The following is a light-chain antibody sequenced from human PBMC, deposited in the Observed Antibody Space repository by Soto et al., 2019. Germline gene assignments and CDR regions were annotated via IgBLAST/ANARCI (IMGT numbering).Light chain of an antibody. CDR2: GAS. CDR1: QSISDT. CDR3: LQDYNYPWT. J-gene: IGKJ1*01. Sequence: EIVMTQSPATLSVSPGGRATLSCRASQSISDTLAWYQQKPGQAPRLLIYGASRRATGFPARFSGSGYGTDFTLTISSLQPEDFATYYCLQDYNYPWTFGQGTKVDIK. V-gene: IGKV3-15*01.